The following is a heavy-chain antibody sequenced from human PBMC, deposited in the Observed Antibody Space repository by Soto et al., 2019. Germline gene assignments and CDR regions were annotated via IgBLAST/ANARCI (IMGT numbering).Heavy chain of an antibody. Sequence: ASVKVSCKASGYTFTSYDINWVRQATGQGLEWMGWMNPNSGNTGYAQKFQGRVTMTRSTSISTAYMELSSLRSEDTAVYYCARVTDSSSWYRPPGYWGQGXLVTVYS. CDR1: GYTFTSYD. CDR2: MNPNSGNT. CDR3: ARVTDSSSWYRPPGY. V-gene: IGHV1-8*01. J-gene: IGHJ4*02. D-gene: IGHD6-13*01.